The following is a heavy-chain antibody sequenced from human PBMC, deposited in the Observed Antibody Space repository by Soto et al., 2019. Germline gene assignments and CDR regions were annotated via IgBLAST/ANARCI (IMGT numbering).Heavy chain of an antibody. CDR3: ARGVYYDSRGYYFFF. J-gene: IGHJ4*02. V-gene: IGHV1-69*13. CDR1: GGTFSRYA. D-gene: IGHD3-22*01. Sequence: SVKVSCKASGGTFSRYALSWVRQAPGQGPEWMGGIVPMFGTANYAQKFQGRVTITADESTNTAYMQLSSLRSEDTAVYYCARGVYYDSRGYYFFFWGQGTLVTVSS. CDR2: IVPMFGTA.